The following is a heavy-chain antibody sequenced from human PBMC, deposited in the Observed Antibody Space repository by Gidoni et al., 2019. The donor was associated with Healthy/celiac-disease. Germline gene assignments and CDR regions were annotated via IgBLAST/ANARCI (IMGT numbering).Heavy chain of an antibody. V-gene: IGHV4-34*01. J-gene: IGHJ4*02. CDR1: GGSFSGYY. CDR3: AKDYKDYGDYGY. Sequence: QVQLQQWGAGPLKPSEYLSLTCAVYGGSFSGYYWSWIRQPPGKGLEWIGEINHSGSTNYNPSLKSRVTISVDTSKNQFSLKLSSVTAADTAVYYCAKDYKDYGDYGYWGQGTLVTVSS. CDR2: INHSGST. D-gene: IGHD4-17*01.